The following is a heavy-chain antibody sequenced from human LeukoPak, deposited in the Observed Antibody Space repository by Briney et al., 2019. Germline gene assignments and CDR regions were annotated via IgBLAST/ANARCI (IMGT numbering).Heavy chain of an antibody. CDR2: INWNGGTT. CDR1: GLTFDDYV. J-gene: IGHJ4*02. V-gene: IGHV3-20*04. D-gene: IGHD1-26*01. CDR3: ARHSGANVYTYSLQY. Sequence: PSGGSLRLSCVASGLTFDDYVMSWVRQAPRKGLEWVSGINWNGGTTTYADSVKGRFTISRDNAKNSLYLQMNSLRVEDTAFYYCARHSGANVYTYSLQYWGRGTLVTVSS.